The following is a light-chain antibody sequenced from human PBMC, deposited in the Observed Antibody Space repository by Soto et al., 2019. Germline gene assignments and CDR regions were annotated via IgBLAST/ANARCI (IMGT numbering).Light chain of an antibody. CDR2: DAS. CDR1: QSVSSY. V-gene: IGKV3-11*01. CDR3: QQRSNWPYT. J-gene: IGKJ2*01. Sequence: EIVLTQSPATLSLSPGERATLSCRASQSVSSYLAWYQQKPGQAPRLLIYDASNRATGIPARFSGSGSGTAFTLTISSLEPDDFAFYYGQQRSNWPYTFGQGTKLEI.